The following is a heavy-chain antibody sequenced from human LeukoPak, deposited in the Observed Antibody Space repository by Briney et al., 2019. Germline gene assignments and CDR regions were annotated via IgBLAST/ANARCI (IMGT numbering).Heavy chain of an antibody. Sequence: ESGPTLVKPTQTLTLTCTFSGFSLSTSGVGVGWIRQPPGKALEWLALIYWDDDKRYSPSLKSRLTITKDTSKNQVVLTMTNMDPVDTATYYCAHRRADRSKRHYDYWGQGTLVTVSS. CDR3: AHRRADRSKRHYDY. J-gene: IGHJ4*02. D-gene: IGHD6-25*01. CDR2: IYWDDDK. CDR1: GFSLSTSGVG. V-gene: IGHV2-5*02.